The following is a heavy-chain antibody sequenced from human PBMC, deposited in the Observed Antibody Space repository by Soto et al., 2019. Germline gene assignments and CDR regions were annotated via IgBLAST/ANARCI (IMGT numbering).Heavy chain of an antibody. CDR2: ISSSSSYI. D-gene: IGHD2-21*01. CDR1: GFTFSSYS. V-gene: IGHV3-21*04. CDR3: AKSIPGIRVDAFDI. J-gene: IGHJ3*02. Sequence: GGSLRLSCAASGFTFSSYSMNWVRQAPGKGLEWVSSISSSSSYIYYADSVKGRFTISRDNSKNTLYLQMNSLRAEDTAVYYCAKSIPGIRVDAFDIWGQGTMVTVSS.